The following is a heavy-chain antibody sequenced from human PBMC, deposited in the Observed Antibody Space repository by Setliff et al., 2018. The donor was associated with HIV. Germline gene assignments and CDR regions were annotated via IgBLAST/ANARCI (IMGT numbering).Heavy chain of an antibody. Sequence: LRLSCAASGFTFSSSWMSWVRQAPGKGLEWVANIKEDGSNKYYADSVKGRFTISRDNSKNTLYLQMNSLRAEDTAVYYCAREIYREYATVSGDGFDLWGQGTMVTVSS. D-gene: IGHD2-8*01. CDR2: IKEDGSNK. CDR3: AREIYREYATVSGDGFDL. V-gene: IGHV3-7*01. CDR1: GFTFSSSW. J-gene: IGHJ3*01.